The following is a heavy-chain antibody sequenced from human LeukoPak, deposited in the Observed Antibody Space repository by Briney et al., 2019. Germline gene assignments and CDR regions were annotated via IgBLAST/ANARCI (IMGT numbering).Heavy chain of an antibody. V-gene: IGHV3-48*02. D-gene: IGHD4-17*01. CDR3: ARDPRTVTTYYFDY. Sequence: GGSLRLSCAASGFTFSSYSMNWVRQAPGKGLEWVSYISSSSSTIYYADSVKGRFTISRDNAKNSLYLQMNSLRDEDTAVYYCARDPRTVTTYYFDYWGQGTLITVSS. J-gene: IGHJ4*02. CDR2: ISSSSSTI. CDR1: GFTFSSYS.